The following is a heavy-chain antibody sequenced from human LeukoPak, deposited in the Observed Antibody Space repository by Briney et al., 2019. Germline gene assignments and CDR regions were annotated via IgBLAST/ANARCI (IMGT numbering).Heavy chain of an antibody. Sequence: PGGSLRLSCAASGFTFSSYAMSWVRQAPGKGLEWVSAISGSGGSTYYADSVKGRFTISRDNSKNTLYLQMNGLRAEDTAVYYCAKDSTSGSYYGYWGQGTLVTVSS. V-gene: IGHV3-23*01. D-gene: IGHD1-26*01. CDR1: GFTFSSYA. CDR3: AKDSTSGSYYGY. CDR2: ISGSGGST. J-gene: IGHJ4*02.